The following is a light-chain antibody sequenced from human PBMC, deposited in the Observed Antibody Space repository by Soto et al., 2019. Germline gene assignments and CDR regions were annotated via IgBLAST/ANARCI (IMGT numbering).Light chain of an antibody. CDR1: SSNIGAGYD. J-gene: IGLJ2*01. CDR2: GND. V-gene: IGLV1-40*01. CDR3: QSYDSSLSVV. Sequence: QSVLTQPPSVSGAPGQRVTISCTGSSSNIGAGYDVHWYQQLPGTAPKLLISGNDNRPSGVPDRFSGSKSGTSASLAITGLQADDEADYYCQSYDSSLSVVFGGGTKLTV.